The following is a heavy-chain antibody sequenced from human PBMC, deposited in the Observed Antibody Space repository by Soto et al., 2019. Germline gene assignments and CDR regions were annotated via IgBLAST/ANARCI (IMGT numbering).Heavy chain of an antibody. CDR1: GGSISSGGSY. CDR3: ARAPETPPIFAVVRPYFFDF. V-gene: IGHV4-31*03. J-gene: IGHJ4*02. D-gene: IGHD3-3*01. Sequence: QVQLQESGPGLVKSSQTLSLTCTVSGGSISSGGSYWSWIRQRPGKGLEWIGYIFYSDSFYYTPSLKGRVVILADTSKNQFTLKLSSVTDADTAVYYCARAPETPPIFAVVRPYFFDFWGQGTLVTVSS. CDR2: IFYSDSF.